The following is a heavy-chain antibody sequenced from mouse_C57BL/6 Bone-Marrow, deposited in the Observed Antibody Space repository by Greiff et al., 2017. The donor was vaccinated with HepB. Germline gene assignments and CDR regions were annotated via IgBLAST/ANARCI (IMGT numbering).Heavy chain of an antibody. J-gene: IGHJ1*03. V-gene: IGHV15-2*01. Sequence: VQLVESGSELRSPGSSVKLSCKDFDSEVFPIAYMSWVRQKPGHGFEWIGGILPSIGRTIYGEKFEDKATLDADTLSNTAYVELNSLTSEDSAIYYCARRNITTVGWYFDVWGTGTTVTVSS. CDR2: ILPSIGRT. CDR1: DSEVFPIAY. CDR3: ARRNITTVGWYFDV. D-gene: IGHD1-1*01.